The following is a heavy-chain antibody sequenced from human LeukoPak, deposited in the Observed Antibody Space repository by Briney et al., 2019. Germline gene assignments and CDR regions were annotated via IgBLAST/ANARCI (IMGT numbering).Heavy chain of an antibody. CDR1: GFTFSSYE. CDR3: ARVTSQSGN. V-gene: IGHV3-48*03. Sequence: GGPLRLSCAASGFTFSSYEMNWVRQAPGKGLEWVSYISSSGSTIYYADSVKGRFTISRDNAKNSLYLQMNSLRAEDTAVYYCARVTSQSGNWGQGTLVTVSS. J-gene: IGHJ4*02. D-gene: IGHD1-14*01. CDR2: ISSSGSTI.